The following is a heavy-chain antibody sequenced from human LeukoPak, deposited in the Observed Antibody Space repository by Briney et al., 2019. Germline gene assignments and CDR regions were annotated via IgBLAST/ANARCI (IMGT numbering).Heavy chain of an antibody. CDR2: INSNIGGT. CDR3: ASHLLSLQPLVMGDAFDI. V-gene: IGHV1-2*02. CDR1: GYSFTDDY. J-gene: IGHJ3*02. D-gene: IGHD6-13*01. Sequence: ASVKVSCTASGYSFTDDYMDWGRRAPAQGVEWMGWINSNIGGTKYTQKFQRSVTMTRATSISTAYMELRSLRSDDTAVYYCASHLLSLQPLVMGDAFDIWGQGTVVIVSS.